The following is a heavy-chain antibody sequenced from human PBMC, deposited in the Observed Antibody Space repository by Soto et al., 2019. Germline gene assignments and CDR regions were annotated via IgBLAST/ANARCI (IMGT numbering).Heavy chain of an antibody. CDR2: INHSGST. CDR3: ARLGGYVSVGYYYLWDS. CDR1: DGSMNSDSSY. D-gene: IGHD3-22*01. Sequence: QLQLQESGPGLVKPSETLSLTCRVSDGSMNSDSSYWGWIRQPTGKGLERIGVINHSGSTYHNLSLKGRVTMSVDASRNQFSRKLTSMTAADTAVYYCARLGGYVSVGYYYLWDSWGQGTLVTVSS. V-gene: IGHV4-39*01. J-gene: IGHJ4*02.